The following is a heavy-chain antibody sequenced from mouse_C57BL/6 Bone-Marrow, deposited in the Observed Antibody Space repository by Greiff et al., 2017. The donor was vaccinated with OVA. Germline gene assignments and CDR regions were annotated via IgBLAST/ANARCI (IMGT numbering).Heavy chain of an antibody. D-gene: IGHD3-1*01. CDR3: ARGGYRAWFAY. Sequence: VQLQQPGAELVRPGSSVKLSCKASGYTFTSYWMDWVKQRPGQGLEWIGNIYPSDSETHYNQKFKDKATLTVDKSSSTAYMQLSSLTSEDSAVYYCARGGYRAWFAYGGQGTLVTVSA. CDR2: IYPSDSET. CDR1: GYTFTSYW. J-gene: IGHJ3*01. V-gene: IGHV1-61*01.